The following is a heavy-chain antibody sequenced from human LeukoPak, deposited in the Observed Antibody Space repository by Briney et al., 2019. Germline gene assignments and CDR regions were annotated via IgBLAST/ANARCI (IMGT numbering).Heavy chain of an antibody. J-gene: IGHJ4*02. CDR3: VKDAGSLFGVIPYYFDY. D-gene: IGHD3-3*01. CDR2: ISWDSGSI. CDR1: GFTFDDYA. V-gene: IGHV3-9*01. Sequence: GGSLRLSCAASGFTFDDYAMHWVRQAPGKGLEWVSCISWDSGSIGYADSVKGRFTISRDNAKNSLYLQMNSLRPEDTAFYYCVKDAGSLFGVIPYYFDYWGQGTLVTVSS.